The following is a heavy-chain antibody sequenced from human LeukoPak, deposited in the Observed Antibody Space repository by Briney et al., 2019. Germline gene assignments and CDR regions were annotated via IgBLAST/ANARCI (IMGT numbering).Heavy chain of an antibody. J-gene: IGHJ6*03. CDR2: ISSSSSYI. D-gene: IGHD4-17*01. Sequence: GGSLRLSCAASGFTFSSYSMNWVRQAPGKGLEWVSSISSSSSYIYYADSVKGRFTISRDNSKNTLYLQMNSLRAEDTAVYYCASGGGDYADYYYYMDVWGKGTTVTVSS. CDR1: GFTFSSYS. V-gene: IGHV3-21*01. CDR3: ASGGGDYADYYYYMDV.